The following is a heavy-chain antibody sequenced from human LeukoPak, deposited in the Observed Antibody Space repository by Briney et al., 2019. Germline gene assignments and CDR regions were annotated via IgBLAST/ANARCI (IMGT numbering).Heavy chain of an antibody. D-gene: IGHD2-2*01. V-gene: IGHV3-23*01. CDR1: GFTFSSYA. CDR3: AKRYCSSTSCYWVAFDI. Sequence: GGSLRLSCAASGFTFSSYAMSWVRQAPGKGLEWVSAISGGGDNTYYADSVKGRFTISRDNSKNTMYLQMNSLRAEDTAVYYCAKRYCSSTSCYWVAFDIWGQGTMVTVSS. J-gene: IGHJ3*02. CDR2: ISGGGDNT.